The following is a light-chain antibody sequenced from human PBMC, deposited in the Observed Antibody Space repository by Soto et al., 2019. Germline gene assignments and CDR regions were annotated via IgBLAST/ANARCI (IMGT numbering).Light chain of an antibody. V-gene: IGKV3-11*01. CDR2: GAF. J-gene: IGKJ5*01. CDR1: PSVTNY. CDR3: QQRNIWPPVT. Sequence: GERATLSCRASPSVTNYLAWYQQKPGQAPRLLIYGAFNRATGIPARFSGSGSETDFTLTISSLEPEDFAVYYCQQRNIWPPVTFGQGTRLEI.